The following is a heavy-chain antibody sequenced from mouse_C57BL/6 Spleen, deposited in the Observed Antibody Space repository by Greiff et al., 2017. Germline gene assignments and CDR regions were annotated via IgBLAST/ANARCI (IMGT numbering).Heavy chain of an antibody. CDR3: AREDYYGSSSYAMDY. J-gene: IGHJ4*01. V-gene: IGHV1-82*01. CDR2: IYPGDGDT. CDR1: GYAFSSSW. Sequence: QVQLKQSGPELVKPGASVKISCKASGYAFSSSWMNWVKQRPGKGLEWIGRIYPGDGDTNYNGKFKGKATLTADKSSSTAYMQLSSLTSEDSAVYFCAREDYYGSSSYAMDYWGQGTSVTVSS. D-gene: IGHD1-1*01.